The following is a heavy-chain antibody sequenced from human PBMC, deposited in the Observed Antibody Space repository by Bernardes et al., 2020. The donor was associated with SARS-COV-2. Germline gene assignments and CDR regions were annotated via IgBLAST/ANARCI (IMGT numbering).Heavy chain of an antibody. V-gene: IGHV3-21*06. CDR2: ISTSSSYI. D-gene: IGHD4-4*01. CDR1: GFTFSSYT. CDR3: ARVDFSNLYYFDY. J-gene: IGHJ4*02. Sequence: GGTLRLSCAASGFTFSSYTMNWVRQAPGKGLEWISSISTSSSYISYSDSVRGRFTISRDNAKNSVSLQMNSLRAEDTAVYYCARVDFSNLYYFDYCGQGTPVTVSS.